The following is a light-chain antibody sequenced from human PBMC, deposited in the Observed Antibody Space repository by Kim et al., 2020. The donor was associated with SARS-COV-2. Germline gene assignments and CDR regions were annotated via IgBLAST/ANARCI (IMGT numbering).Light chain of an antibody. Sequence: AAVGARVTITCRASQYIAKYLAWYQQNPGKAPKLLINGVSTLASGVPSRFSGSGSETEFALTISSLQPEDFATYSCQQFFIYPRTFGQGTKVDIK. CDR3: QQFFIYPRT. V-gene: IGKV1-9*01. CDR2: GVS. J-gene: IGKJ1*01. CDR1: QYIAKY.